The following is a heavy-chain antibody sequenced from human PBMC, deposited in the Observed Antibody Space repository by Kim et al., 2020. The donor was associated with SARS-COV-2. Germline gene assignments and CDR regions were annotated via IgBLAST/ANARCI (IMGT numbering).Heavy chain of an antibody. CDR3: ARDSPPAGSPDYYYYGMDV. D-gene: IGHD2-2*01. CDR2: IYYSGST. J-gene: IGHJ6*02. CDR1: GGSISSSSYY. V-gene: IGHV4-39*07. Sequence: SETLSLTCTVSGGSISSSSYYWGWIRQPPGKGLEWIGSIYYSGSTYYNPSLKSRVTISVDTSKNQFSLKLSSVTAADTAVYYCARDSPPAGSPDYYYYGMDVWGQGTTVTVSS.